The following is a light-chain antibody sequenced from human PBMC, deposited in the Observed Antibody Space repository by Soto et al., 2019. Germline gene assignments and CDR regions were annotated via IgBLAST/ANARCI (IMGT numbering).Light chain of an antibody. J-gene: IGLJ2*01. Sequence: SYDLTQPPSVSVSPGQTASITCSGDKLGDKYVCWYQQEPGQSPVVVIYQDTKRPSGIPERFSGSNSGNTATLTISGTQAMDEADYYCQAWDTSTVVFGGGTKVTVL. V-gene: IGLV3-1*01. CDR1: KLGDKY. CDR3: QAWDTSTVV. CDR2: QDT.